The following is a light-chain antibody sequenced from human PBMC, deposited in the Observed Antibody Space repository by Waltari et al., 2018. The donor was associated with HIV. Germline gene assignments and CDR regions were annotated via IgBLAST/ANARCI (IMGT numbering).Light chain of an antibody. CDR1: SSDVGGYNY. Sequence: QSALTQPASVSGSPGQSITISCPGTSSDVGGYNYFSWYQQYPGKAPKLMIYDVSNRPSGVSNRFSGSKSGNTASLTISGLQAEDEADYYCSSYTSSSTRVFGGGTKLTVL. V-gene: IGLV2-14*01. CDR2: DVS. J-gene: IGLJ3*02. CDR3: SSYTSSSTRV.